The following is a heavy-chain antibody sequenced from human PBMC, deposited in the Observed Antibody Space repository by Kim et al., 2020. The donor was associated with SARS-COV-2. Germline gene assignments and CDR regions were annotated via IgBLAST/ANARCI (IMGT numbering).Heavy chain of an antibody. V-gene: IGHV3-30*01. CDR3: ARGSGGYYTSLDY. J-gene: IGHJ4*02. Sequence: YADSVKGRFTISRDNSKNTLYLKMNSLRAEDTAVYYCARGSGGYYTSLDYWGQGTLVTVSS. D-gene: IGHD3-3*01.